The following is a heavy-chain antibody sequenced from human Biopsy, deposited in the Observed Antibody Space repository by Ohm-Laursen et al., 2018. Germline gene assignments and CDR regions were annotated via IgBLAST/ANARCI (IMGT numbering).Heavy chain of an antibody. J-gene: IGHJ2*01. CDR2: ISTSSTYI. CDR1: GFTFSSYS. CDR3: AKARVAIRYFDI. Sequence: GSLRLSCTASGFTFSSYSMNWVRQAPGKGLEWVSSISTSSTYIYYADSVKGRFSISRDDALNSLYLQMNSLRAGDTALYYCAKARVAIRYFDIWGRGTLVTVSS. V-gene: IGHV3-21*04. D-gene: IGHD2-15*01.